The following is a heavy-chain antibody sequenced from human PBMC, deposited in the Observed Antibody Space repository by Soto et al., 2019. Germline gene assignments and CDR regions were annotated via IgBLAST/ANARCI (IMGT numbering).Heavy chain of an antibody. CDR2: IYSGGST. D-gene: IGHD2-8*01. V-gene: IGHV3-66*01. CDR1: GFTVSSNY. CDR3: ARTGWGTCTNGVCYSVY. J-gene: IGHJ4*02. Sequence: GGSLRLSCAASGFTVSSNYMSWVRQAPGKGLEWVSVIYSGGSTYYADSVKGRFTISRDNSKNTLYLQMNSLRAEDTAVYYCARTGWGTCTNGVCYSVYWGQGTLVTVSS.